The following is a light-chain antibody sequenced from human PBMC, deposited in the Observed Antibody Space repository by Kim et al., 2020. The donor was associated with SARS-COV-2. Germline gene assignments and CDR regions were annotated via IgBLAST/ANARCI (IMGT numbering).Light chain of an antibody. Sequence: SLSPKEIATLSCRASQSVNNYLAWYQQKPGQAPRLLIYDVSNRATGIPARFSGSGSGTDFTLTISSLEPEDFAVYYYQRSSSPITFGQVTRLDIK. J-gene: IGKJ5*01. V-gene: IGKV3-11*01. CDR3: YQRSSSPIT. CDR1: QSVNNY. CDR2: DVS.